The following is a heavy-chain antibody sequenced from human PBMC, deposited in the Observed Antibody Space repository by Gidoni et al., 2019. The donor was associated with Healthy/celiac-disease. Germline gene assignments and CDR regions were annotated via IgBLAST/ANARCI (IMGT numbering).Heavy chain of an antibody. CDR1: GGSLSSSSYY. J-gene: IGHJ4*02. V-gene: IGHV4-39*01. Sequence: QLQLQESGPGLVKPSETLSLTCTVSGGSLSSSSYYWGWIRQPPGKGLEWIGSIYYSGSTYYNPSLKSRVTISVDTSKNQFSLKLSSVTAADTAVYYCAKIKPKLQGFDYWGQGTLVTVSS. CDR2: IYYSGST. D-gene: IGHD1-26*01. CDR3: AKIKPKLQGFDY.